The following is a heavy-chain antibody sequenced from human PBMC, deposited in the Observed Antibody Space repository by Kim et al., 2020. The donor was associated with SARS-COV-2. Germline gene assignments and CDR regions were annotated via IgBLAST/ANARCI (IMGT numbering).Heavy chain of an antibody. D-gene: IGHD6-19*01. CDR3: ARDRWSSGFDYY. J-gene: IGHJ4*02. V-gene: IGHV1-2*02. Sequence: TYAQKFQGRVTMTRDTSISTAYMELSRLRSDDTAVYYCARDRWSSGFDYYWGQGTLVTVSS.